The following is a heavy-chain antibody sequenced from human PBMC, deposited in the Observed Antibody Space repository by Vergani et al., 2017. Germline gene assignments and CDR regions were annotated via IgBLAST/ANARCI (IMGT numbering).Heavy chain of an antibody. J-gene: IGHJ2*01. D-gene: IGHD3-10*01. CDR3: ARGRGDNWYVDL. Sequence: QLQLQESGPGLVKPSETLSLICTVSGGSINASSWFWGWIRQSPGKGLEWIGNINYVGRTYYIPSLQSRATVFVDTSKNQFSLNLTSVTAADTAVYYCARGRGDNWYVDLWGRGTLVTVSS. CDR2: INYVGRT. V-gene: IGHV4-39*01. CDR1: GGSINASSWF.